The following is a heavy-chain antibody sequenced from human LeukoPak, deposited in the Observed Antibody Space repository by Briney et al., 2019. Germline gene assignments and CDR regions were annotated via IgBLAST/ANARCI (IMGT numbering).Heavy chain of an antibody. CDR2: ISYDGSNK. CDR3: ASRTNSGPPF. V-gene: IGHV3-30-3*01. Sequence: GGSLRLSCSASGFTFSHYWMTWVRQAPGKGLEWVALISYDGSNKYYADSVKGRFTISRDNSKNTMSLQMNGLRREDTAVYHCASRTNSGPPFWGQGTLVTVSS. CDR1: GFTFSHYW. J-gene: IGHJ4*02. D-gene: IGHD3-10*01.